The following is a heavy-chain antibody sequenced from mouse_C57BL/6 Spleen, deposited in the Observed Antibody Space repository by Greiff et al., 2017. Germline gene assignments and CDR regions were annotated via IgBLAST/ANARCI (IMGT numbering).Heavy chain of an antibody. CDR1: GYTFTSYW. V-gene: IGHV1-69*01. CDR3: ARTHYYGSSYDYFDY. D-gene: IGHD1-1*01. Sequence: QVQLQQPGAELVMPGASVKLSCKASGYTFTSYWMHWVKQRPGQGLEWIGEIDPSDSYTNYNQKFKGKSTLTVDKSSSTAYMQLSSLTSEDSAVYYCARTHYYGSSYDYFDYWGQGTTRTVSS. CDR2: IDPSDSYT. J-gene: IGHJ2*01.